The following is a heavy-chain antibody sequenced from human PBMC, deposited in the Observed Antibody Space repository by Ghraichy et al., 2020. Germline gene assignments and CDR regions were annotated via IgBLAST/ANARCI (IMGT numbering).Heavy chain of an antibody. CDR2: ISGIGGST. D-gene: IGHD3-22*01. V-gene: IGHV3-23*01. CDR1: GFTFSSYA. CDR3: AKEKRHYYDSSGYYPFDY. J-gene: IGHJ4*02. Sequence: GGSLRLSCAASGFTFSSYAMSWVRQAPGKGLEWVSAISGIGGSTYYADSVKGRFTISRDNSKNTLYLQMNSLRAEDTAVYYCAKEKRHYYDSSGYYPFDYWGQGTLVTVSS.